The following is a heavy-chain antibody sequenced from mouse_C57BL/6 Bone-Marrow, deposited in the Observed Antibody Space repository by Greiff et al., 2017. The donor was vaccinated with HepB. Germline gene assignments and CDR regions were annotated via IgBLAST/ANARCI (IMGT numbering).Heavy chain of an antibody. CDR1: GYTFTSYG. CDR2: IYPRSGNT. Sequence: VQLQQSGAELARPGASVKLSCKASGYTFTSYGISWVKQRTGQGLEWIGEIYPRSGNTYYNEKFKGKATLTADKSSSTAYMELRSLTSEDSAVYFCARFQDAFYWYFDVWGTGNTVTVSS. J-gene: IGHJ1*03. CDR3: ARFQDAFYWYFDV. V-gene: IGHV1-81*01.